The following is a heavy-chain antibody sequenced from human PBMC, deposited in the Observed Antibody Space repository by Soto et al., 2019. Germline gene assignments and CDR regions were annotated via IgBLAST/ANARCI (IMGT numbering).Heavy chain of an antibody. CDR1: GFTFSSYG. Sequence: GGSLRLSCAASGFTFSSYGMHWVRQAPGKGLEWVAVIWYDGSNKYYADSVKGRFTISRDNSKNTLYLQMNSLRAEDTAVYYCARDPYYYDSSGYYRGYAFDIWGQGTMVTVSS. D-gene: IGHD3-22*01. J-gene: IGHJ3*02. CDR3: ARDPYYYDSSGYYRGYAFDI. V-gene: IGHV3-33*01. CDR2: IWYDGSNK.